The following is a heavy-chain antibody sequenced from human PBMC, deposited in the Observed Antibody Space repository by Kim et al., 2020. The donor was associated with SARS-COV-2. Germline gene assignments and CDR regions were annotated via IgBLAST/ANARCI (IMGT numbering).Heavy chain of an antibody. J-gene: IGHJ6*02. Sequence: KFQGRVTITADKSTSTAYMELCSLRSEDTAVYYCARFPGQYQLLSYGMDVWGQGTTVTVSS. V-gene: IGHV1-69*02. D-gene: IGHD2-2*01. CDR3: ARFPGQYQLLSYGMDV.